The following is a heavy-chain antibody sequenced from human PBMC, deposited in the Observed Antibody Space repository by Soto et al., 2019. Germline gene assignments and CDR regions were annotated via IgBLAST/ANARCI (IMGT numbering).Heavy chain of an antibody. D-gene: IGHD3-10*01. J-gene: IGHJ4*02. CDR1: GCSLCSHS. Sequence: GGAPRPSCAAPGCSLCSHSLRWVRPAPWKGRGWVSAISGSGGSTYYADSVKGRFTISRDNSKNTLYLQMNSLRAEDTAVYYCAKGSTMVRGVISRTGGLDYWGQGTLVTVSS. CDR3: AKGSTMVRGVISRTGGLDY. V-gene: IGHV3-23*01. CDR2: ISGSGGST.